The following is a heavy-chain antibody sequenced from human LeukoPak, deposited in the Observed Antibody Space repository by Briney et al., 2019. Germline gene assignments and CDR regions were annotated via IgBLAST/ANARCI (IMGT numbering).Heavy chain of an antibody. V-gene: IGHV4-59*01. J-gene: IGHJ5*02. CDR2: IYYSGST. D-gene: IGHD4-17*01. Sequence: SETLSLTCTVSGGSISSYYWSWIRQPPGKGLEWIGYIYYSGSTNYNPSLKSRVTISVDTSKSQFSLKLSSVTAADTAVYYCASYMTTVTTQGWFDPWGQGTLVTVSS. CDR3: ASYMTTVTTQGWFDP. CDR1: GGSISSYY.